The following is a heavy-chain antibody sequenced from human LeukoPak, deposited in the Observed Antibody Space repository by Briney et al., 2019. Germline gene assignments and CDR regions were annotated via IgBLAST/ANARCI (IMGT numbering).Heavy chain of an antibody. CDR1: GYNLISYW. V-gene: IGHV5-51*01. D-gene: IGHD2-15*01. CDR3: ARTRTRGQKHYYYYYYMDV. J-gene: IGHJ6*03. CDR2: IYPGGSDT. Sequence: GESLKISCKGSGYNLISYWIGWVRQMPGKGLEWMGIIYPGGSDTRYSPSFQGQVTISADKSISTAYLQWSSLEASDTAMYYCARTRTRGQKHYYYYYYMDVWGKGTTVTISS.